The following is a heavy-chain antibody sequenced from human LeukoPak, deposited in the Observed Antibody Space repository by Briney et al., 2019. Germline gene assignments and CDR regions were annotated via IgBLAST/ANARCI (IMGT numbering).Heavy chain of an antibody. CDR2: ISGNGGST. CDR3: AKSPANYYYYGMDV. Sequence: PGASLRLSCAASGFTFSSYAMSWVRQAPGKGLEWVSSISGNGGSTYYADSVKGRFTISRDNSKNTLYLQMNSLRAEDTAVYYCAKSPANYYYYGMDVWGQGTTVTVSS. J-gene: IGHJ6*02. V-gene: IGHV3-23*01. CDR1: GFTFSSYA. D-gene: IGHD2-2*01.